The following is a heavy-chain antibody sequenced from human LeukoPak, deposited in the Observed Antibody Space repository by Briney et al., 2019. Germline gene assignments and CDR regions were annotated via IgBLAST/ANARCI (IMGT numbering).Heavy chain of an antibody. CDR2: VYYSGST. Sequence: ASETLSLTCAVYGGSFSGYYWSWIRQPPGKGLEWIGYVYYSGSTEYNPSLRSRVTISLEMSKHQFSLNLTSVTAADTAVYYCASNTGTVFDYWGQGALVTVSS. D-gene: IGHD7-27*01. CDR3: ASNTGTVFDY. J-gene: IGHJ4*02. V-gene: IGHV4-59*01. CDR1: GGSFSGYY.